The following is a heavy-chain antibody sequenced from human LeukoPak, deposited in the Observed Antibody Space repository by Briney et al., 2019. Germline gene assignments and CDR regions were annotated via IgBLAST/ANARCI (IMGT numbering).Heavy chain of an antibody. CDR1: GYTFTSYG. Sequence: GASVKVSCKASGYTFTSYGISWVRQAPGQGLEWMGWISAYNGNTNYAQKLQGRVTMTTDTSTSTAYMELRSLRSDDTAVYYCARVSEGYCSSTSCYGAFDIWGQGTMVTVSS. V-gene: IGHV1-18*01. CDR3: ARVSEGYCSSTSCYGAFDI. J-gene: IGHJ3*02. CDR2: ISAYNGNT. D-gene: IGHD2-2*01.